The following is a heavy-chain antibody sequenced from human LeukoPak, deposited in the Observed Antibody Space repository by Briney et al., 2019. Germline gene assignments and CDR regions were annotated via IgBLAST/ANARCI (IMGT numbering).Heavy chain of an antibody. CDR3: ATGLMITFGEHQIDY. CDR1: GYTFTDYY. D-gene: IGHD3-16*01. J-gene: IGHJ4*02. CDR2: VDPEDGET. Sequence: GASVKISCKVSGYTFTDYYMHWVQQAPGKALELMGLVDPEDGETIYAEKFQGRVTITADTSTDTAYMELSSLRSEDTAMYYCATGLMITFGEHQIDYWGQGTLVTVSS. V-gene: IGHV1-69-2*01.